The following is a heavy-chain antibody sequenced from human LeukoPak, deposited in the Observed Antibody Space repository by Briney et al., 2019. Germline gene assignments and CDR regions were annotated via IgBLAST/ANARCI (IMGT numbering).Heavy chain of an antibody. CDR2: IKQDGSEK. D-gene: IGHD4-17*01. CDR3: AREIYGVGAFDI. CDR1: GFTFSSHC. J-gene: IGHJ3*02. Sequence: GGSLRLSCAASGFTFSSHCMNWARQAPGKGLEWVANIKQDGSEKYYVDSVKGRFTISRDNAKNSLYLQMNSLRAEDTAVYYCAREIYGVGAFDIWGQGTMVTVSS. V-gene: IGHV3-7*01.